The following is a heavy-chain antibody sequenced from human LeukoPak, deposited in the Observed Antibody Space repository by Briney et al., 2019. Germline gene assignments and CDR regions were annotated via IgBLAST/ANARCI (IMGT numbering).Heavy chain of an antibody. J-gene: IGHJ4*02. V-gene: IGHV1-69*05. Sequence: GASVKVSCKASGGTFSSYAISWVRQAPGQGLEGMGGIIPIFGTANYAQKFQGRVTITTDESTSTAYMEPSSLRSEDTAVYYCARGLVGYSYGYDNYWGQGTLVTVSS. CDR2: IIPIFGTA. CDR3: ARGLVGYSYGYDNY. CDR1: GGTFSSYA. D-gene: IGHD5-18*01.